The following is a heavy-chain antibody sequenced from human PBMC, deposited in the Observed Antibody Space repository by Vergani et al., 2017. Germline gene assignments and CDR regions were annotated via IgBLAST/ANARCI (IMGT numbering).Heavy chain of an antibody. CDR1: GFALNSHA. V-gene: IGHV3-30-3*01. Sequence: QVQLVESGGGVVQPGTSLRLSCVVSGFALNSHAMYWVRQAPGKGLEWVVGISFDGTNEYYPDLVKGRFTISRDNAKNTLYLQMDSLRAEDTAVYYCARDGWELLDYFYYMDVWGKGTTVTVSS. CDR2: ISFDGTNE. CDR3: ARDGWELLDYFYYMDV. J-gene: IGHJ6*03. D-gene: IGHD1-26*01.